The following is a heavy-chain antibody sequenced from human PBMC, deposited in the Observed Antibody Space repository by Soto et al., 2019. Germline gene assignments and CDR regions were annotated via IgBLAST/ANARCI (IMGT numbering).Heavy chain of an antibody. V-gene: IGHV1-18*04. CDR3: ARDSASHGPVFDY. Sequence: QVQLVQSGAEVGKPGASVKVSCKASGYTFTTYGISWVRQAPGQGLEWMAWISTSNGDTHYAQKVQDRVSMTTDRFTSTAYMELRSLRSDDTVIYYCARDSASHGPVFDYWGQGTLVTVST. CDR1: GYTFTTYG. CDR2: ISTSNGDT. J-gene: IGHJ4*02. D-gene: IGHD2-21*01.